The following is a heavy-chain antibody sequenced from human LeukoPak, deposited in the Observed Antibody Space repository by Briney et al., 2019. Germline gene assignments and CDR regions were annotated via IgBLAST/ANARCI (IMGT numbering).Heavy chain of an antibody. Sequence: SVKVSCKASGGTFSSYAISWVRQAPGQGLEWMGGIIPIFGTANYAQKFRGRVTITADKSTRTAYMELRSLRSDDTAVYYCARPQHYYDSSGYPYFDYWGQGTLVTVSS. CDR1: GGTFSSYA. CDR3: ARPQHYYDSSGYPYFDY. D-gene: IGHD3-22*01. V-gene: IGHV1-69*06. CDR2: IIPIFGTA. J-gene: IGHJ4*02.